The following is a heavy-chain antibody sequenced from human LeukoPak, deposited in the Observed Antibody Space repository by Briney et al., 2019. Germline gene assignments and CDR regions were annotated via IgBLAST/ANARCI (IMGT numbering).Heavy chain of an antibody. CDR3: ARPRESGGLYAALDI. Sequence: GGSLRLSCAASGFTFSSYAMHWVRQAPGKGLEWVAVISYDGTIKYYAESVKGRFTISRDNSKNTLYLQLSSLSAEDTAVYYCARPRESGGLYAALDIWGQGTKVTVSS. CDR1: GFTFSSYA. V-gene: IGHV3-30-3*01. CDR2: ISYDGTIK. J-gene: IGHJ3*02. D-gene: IGHD6-19*01.